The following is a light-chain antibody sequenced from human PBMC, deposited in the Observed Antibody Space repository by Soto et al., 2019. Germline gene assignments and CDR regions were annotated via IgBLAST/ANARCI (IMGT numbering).Light chain of an antibody. Sequence: QSVLTQPPSVSGAPGQRVTISCTGSSSNIGAGNDVHWYQHLPGTAPELVIYATSNRPSGVPDRFSGSKSGTSASLAITGLQAEDEAHYYCQSYDSSLSGSGVFGNGTKVTVL. V-gene: IGLV1-40*01. CDR2: ATS. J-gene: IGLJ1*01. CDR1: SSNIGAGND. CDR3: QSYDSSLSGSGV.